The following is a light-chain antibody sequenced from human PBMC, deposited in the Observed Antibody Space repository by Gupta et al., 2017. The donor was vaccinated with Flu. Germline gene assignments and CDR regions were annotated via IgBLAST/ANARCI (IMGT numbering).Light chain of an antibody. CDR1: NSNIENNY. Sequence: QSMLTQPPSVSAAPGQKVTISCSGSNSNIENNYVSWYQQVPGTAPKLLIYENDKRPSGTPDRFSGSKSGTSATLGITGLQTGDEADYYCGTWDSSLGVGVFGGGTTLTVL. J-gene: IGLJ2*01. V-gene: IGLV1-51*02. CDR3: GTWDSSLGVGV. CDR2: END.